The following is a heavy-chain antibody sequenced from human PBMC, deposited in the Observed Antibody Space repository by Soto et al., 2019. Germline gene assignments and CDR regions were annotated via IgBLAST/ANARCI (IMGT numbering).Heavy chain of an antibody. Sequence: QVQLVESGGGVVQPGGSLRVSCAASGFTFSTYAMHWVRQAPGKGLEWVAVIWFDGSRTYSGVSVRGRFTISRDNSKNTVYLQMNSLRAEDTALYYCARDPPTASDCGAYQAFDLWGPGTMVTVSS. CDR3: ARDPPTASDCGAYQAFDL. CDR1: GFTFSTYA. D-gene: IGHD4-17*01. CDR2: IWFDGSRT. J-gene: IGHJ3*01. V-gene: IGHV3-33*01.